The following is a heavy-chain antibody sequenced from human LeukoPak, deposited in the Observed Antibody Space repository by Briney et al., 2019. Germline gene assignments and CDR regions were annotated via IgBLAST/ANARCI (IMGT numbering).Heavy chain of an antibody. J-gene: IGHJ4*02. CDR2: ISASNGNT. Sequence: PWASVNVSCTASGYTFTSYGISWVRQAAGQGLEWMGWISASNGNTNYAQILQGRVTLTTDTSTSTAYMELRSLTSDDTAVYYCARDNLYYGSDYWGQGTLVTVSS. V-gene: IGHV1-18*01. CDR1: GYTFTSYG. D-gene: IGHD3-3*01. CDR3: ARDNLYYGSDY.